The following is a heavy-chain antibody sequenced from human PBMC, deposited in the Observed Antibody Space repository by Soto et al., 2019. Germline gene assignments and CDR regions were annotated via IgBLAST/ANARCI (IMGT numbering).Heavy chain of an antibody. J-gene: IGHJ4*02. CDR2: INHSGST. D-gene: IGHD4-17*01. V-gene: IGHV4-34*01. CDR3: ARGRSNGDYNY. CDR1: GGSFSGYY. Sequence: SETLSLTCAVYGGSFSGYYWSWIHQPTGKGLEWIGEINHSGSTNYNPSLKSRVTISVDTSKNQFSLKLSSVTAADTAVYYCARGRSNGDYNYWGQGTLVTVSS.